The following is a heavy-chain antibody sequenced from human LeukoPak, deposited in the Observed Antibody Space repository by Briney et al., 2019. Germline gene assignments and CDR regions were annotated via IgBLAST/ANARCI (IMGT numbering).Heavy chain of an antibody. J-gene: IGHJ5*02. CDR3: ARDSPEYSSGEGP. V-gene: IGHV3-30-3*01. CDR2: ISYGGSNK. D-gene: IGHD6-19*01. Sequence: PGGSLRLSCAASGFTFSSYAMHWVRQAPGKGLEWVAVISYGGSNKYYADSVKGRFTISRDNSKNTLYLQMNSLRAEDTAVYYCARDSPEYSSGEGPWGRGTLVTVSS. CDR1: GFTFSSYA.